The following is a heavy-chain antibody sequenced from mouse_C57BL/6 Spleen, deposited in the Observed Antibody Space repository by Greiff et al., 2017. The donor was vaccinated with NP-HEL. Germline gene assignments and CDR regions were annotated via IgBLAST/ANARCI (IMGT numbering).Heavy chain of an antibody. Sequence: DVMLVESGGGLVQPGGSMKLSCAASGFTFSDAWMDWVRQSPEKGLEWVAEIRNKANNHATYYAESVKGRFTISSDDSNSSVYLQMNSLRAEDTGIYYCTSGYGSRGYFDVWGTGTTVTVSS. V-gene: IGHV6-6*01. J-gene: IGHJ1*03. CDR1: GFTFSDAW. CDR2: IRNKANNHAT. D-gene: IGHD1-1*01. CDR3: TSGYGSRGYFDV.